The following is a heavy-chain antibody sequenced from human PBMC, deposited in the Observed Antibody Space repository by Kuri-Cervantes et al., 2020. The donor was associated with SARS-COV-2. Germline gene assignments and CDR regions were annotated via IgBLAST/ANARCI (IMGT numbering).Heavy chain of an antibody. V-gene: IGHV1-18*01. CDR3: AREGVVPAAISPYWYFDL. Sequence: ASVKVSCKASGYTFTSYGISWVRQAPGQGLEWMGWISAYNGNTNYAQKLQGRVTMTTDTSTSTAYMELRSLRSDDTAVYYCAREGVVPAAISPYWYFDLWGRGTLVTVSS. J-gene: IGHJ2*01. CDR2: ISAYNGNT. CDR1: GYTFTSYG. D-gene: IGHD2-2*02.